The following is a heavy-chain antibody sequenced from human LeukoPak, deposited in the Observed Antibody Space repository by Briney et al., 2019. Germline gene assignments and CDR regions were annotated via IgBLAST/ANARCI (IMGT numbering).Heavy chain of an antibody. D-gene: IGHD5-18*01. J-gene: IGHJ5*02. Sequence: ASVKVSCKTSGYTFTGYYIHWVRRAPGQGLEWTGWINPNSGGTNYAQNFQGRVTMTRDTSINTAYMELGRLRSDDTAVYYCARSPGLDTAVVNRPWGQGTLITVSS. CDR1: GYTFTGYY. CDR2: INPNSGGT. CDR3: ARSPGLDTAVVNRP. V-gene: IGHV1-2*02.